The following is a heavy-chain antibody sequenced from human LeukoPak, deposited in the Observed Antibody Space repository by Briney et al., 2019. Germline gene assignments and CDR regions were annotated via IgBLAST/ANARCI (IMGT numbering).Heavy chain of an antibody. V-gene: IGHV1-18*01. CDR3: AGDGGQQQLVNYYQYGMDV. CDR2: ISAYNGNT. J-gene: IGHJ6*02. D-gene: IGHD6-13*01. Sequence: ASVKVSCKASGYTFYIYGISWVRQAPGQGLEWMGWISAYNGNTNYAQKLQGRVTMTTDTSTSTAYMELRSLRSDDTAVYYCAGDGGQQQLVNYYQYGMDVWGQGTTVTVSS. CDR1: GYTFYIYG.